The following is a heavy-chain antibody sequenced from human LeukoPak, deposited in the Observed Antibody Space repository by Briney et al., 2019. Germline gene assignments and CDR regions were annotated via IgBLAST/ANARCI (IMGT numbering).Heavy chain of an antibody. D-gene: IGHD3-10*01. CDR3: ARDSPDGSGTYYNDSPDY. CDR2: ISAYNGNT. CDR1: GYTFISYG. J-gene: IGHJ4*02. V-gene: IGHV1-18*01. Sequence: ASVKVSCKAPGYTFISYGISWGRQAPGQGLEWMGWISAYNGNTNYRQKLQGRVTMTTDTFTGTAYMDLRSLRSDDTAIYYCARDSPDGSGTYYNDSPDYWGQGTLVTVSS.